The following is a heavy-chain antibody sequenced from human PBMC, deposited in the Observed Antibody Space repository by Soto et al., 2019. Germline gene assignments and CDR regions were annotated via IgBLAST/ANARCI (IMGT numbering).Heavy chain of an antibody. CDR1: GGSFSGYY. J-gene: IGHJ4*02. CDR3: AKEHGGGTSTITSYFDY. CDR2: INHSGST. Sequence: SETLSLTCAVYGGSFSGYYWTWIRQPPGTGLGWIGEINHSGSTNYNPSLKSRVTISVDTSKNQFSLKLTSVTADDTAIYYCAKEHGGGTSTITSYFDYWGRGTLVTVSS. V-gene: IGHV4-34*01. D-gene: IGHD5-12*01.